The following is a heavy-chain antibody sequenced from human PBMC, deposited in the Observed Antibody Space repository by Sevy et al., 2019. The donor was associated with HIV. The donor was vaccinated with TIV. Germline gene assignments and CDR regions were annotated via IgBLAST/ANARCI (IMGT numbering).Heavy chain of an antibody. V-gene: IGHV3-33*01. D-gene: IGHD6-13*01. CDR3: ARDAAGVIVPTAWFDS. Sequence: GGSLRLSCVASGFTFRSFSMHWVRQAPGKGLEWVAAIWYDGRTERYADSVQGRFTISRDNSKKTWHLQMNSLRAADTALYYSARDAAGVIVPTAWFDSWGQGTLVTVSS. CDR2: IWYDGRTE. CDR1: GFTFRSFS. J-gene: IGHJ5*01.